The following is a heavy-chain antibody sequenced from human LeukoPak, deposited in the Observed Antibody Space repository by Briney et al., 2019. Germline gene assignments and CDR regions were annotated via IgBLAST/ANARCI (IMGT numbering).Heavy chain of an antibody. J-gene: IGHJ4*02. CDR2: VNLQGST. V-gene: IGHV4-4*02. CDR1: GGSITSTNY. D-gene: IGHD4-23*01. CDR3: SVTTRYGANCYFDY. Sequence: SETLSLTCGVSGGSITSTNYWTWVRQPPGKGLEWIGEVNLQGSTNYNPSLMGRVAISVDMSENHISLQLTSVTAADTAVYYCSVTTRYGANCYFDYWGQGALVTVSS.